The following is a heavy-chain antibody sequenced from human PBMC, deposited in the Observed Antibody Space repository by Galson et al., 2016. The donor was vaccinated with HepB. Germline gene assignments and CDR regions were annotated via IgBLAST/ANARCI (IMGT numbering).Heavy chain of an antibody. CDR2: IWYDGSDK. CDR1: GFTFSSYG. Sequence: SLRLSCAASGFTFSSYGMHWVRQAPGKGLEWAAAIWYDGSDKYYADSVKGRFTISKDNSRNTLYLQMNSLRAEDSAVYYCATGYCTDGLCSNFDYWGQGTLVTVSS. J-gene: IGHJ4*02. D-gene: IGHD2-8*01. CDR3: ATGYCTDGLCSNFDY. V-gene: IGHV3-33*01.